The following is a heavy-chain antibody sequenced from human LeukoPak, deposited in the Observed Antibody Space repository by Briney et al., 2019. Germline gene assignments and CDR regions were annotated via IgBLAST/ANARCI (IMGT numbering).Heavy chain of an antibody. CDR1: GGSFSAYY. J-gene: IGHJ5*02. Sequence: KSSETLSLTCTVSGGSFSAYYWNWIRQPPGKGLEIGYVYYSGRTNYNPSLKSRVTISIDTSKNQFSLRLRSVTAADTAVYYCARGPTANWFDLWGQGTLVTVSS. CDR2: VYYSGRT. V-gene: IGHV4-59*01. D-gene: IGHD4-17*01. CDR3: ARGPTANWFDL.